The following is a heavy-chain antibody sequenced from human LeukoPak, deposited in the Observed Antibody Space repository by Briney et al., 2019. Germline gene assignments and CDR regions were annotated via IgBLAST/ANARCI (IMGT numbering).Heavy chain of an antibody. CDR2: ISGSGGST. CDR1: GFTFSSYA. V-gene: IGHV3-23*01. CDR3: AKPPMVRGVIHYYFDY. J-gene: IGHJ4*02. D-gene: IGHD3-10*01. Sequence: GGSLRLSCAASGFTFSSYAMSWVRQAPGKGLEWVSAISGSGGSTYYADSVKGRFTISRDNSKNTLYLQVNSLRAEDTAVYYCAKPPMVRGVIHYYFDYWGQGTLVTVSS.